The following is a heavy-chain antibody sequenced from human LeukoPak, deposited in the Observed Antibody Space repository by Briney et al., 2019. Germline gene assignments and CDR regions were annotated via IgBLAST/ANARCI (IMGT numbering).Heavy chain of an antibody. CDR3: ARGGMGTFDI. D-gene: IGHD6-13*01. CDR1: AYSISSGYY. CDR2: AYYRSEWYK. Sequence: KPSETLSLTCTVSAYSISSGYYWGWIRQSPSRGLEWLGRAYYRSEWYKDYAVSVKGRITITPDTSKNQFSLQLNSVTPEDTAMYYCARGGMGTFDIFDQGTMVTVSS. V-gene: IGHV6-1*01. J-gene: IGHJ3*02.